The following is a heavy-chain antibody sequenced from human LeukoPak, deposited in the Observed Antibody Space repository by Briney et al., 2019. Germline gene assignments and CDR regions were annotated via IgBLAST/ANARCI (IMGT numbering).Heavy chain of an antibody. CDR3: ARLKIWFGEFYFDY. CDR2: ISAYNGNT. Sequence: VASVKVSCKASGYTFTSYGISWVRQAPGQGLEWMGWISAYNGNTNYAQKLQGRVTMTTDTSTSTAYMELRSLRSNDTAVYYCARLKIWFGEFYFDYWGQGTLVTVSS. CDR1: GYTFTSYG. J-gene: IGHJ4*02. V-gene: IGHV1-18*01. D-gene: IGHD3-10*01.